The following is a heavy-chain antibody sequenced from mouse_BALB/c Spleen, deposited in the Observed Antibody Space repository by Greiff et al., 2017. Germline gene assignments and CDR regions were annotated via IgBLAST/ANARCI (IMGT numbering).Heavy chain of an antibody. CDR2: IRLKSNNYAT. CDR3: TRRDGYYAAWFAY. J-gene: IGHJ3*01. D-gene: IGHD2-3*01. Sequence: EVKVEESGGGLVQPGGSMKLSCVASGFTFSNYWMNWVRQSPEKGLEWVAEIRLKSNNYATHYAESVKGRFTISRDDSKSSVYLQMNNLRAEDTGIYYCTRRDGYYAAWFAYWGQGTLVTVSA. CDR1: GFTFSNYW. V-gene: IGHV6-6*02.